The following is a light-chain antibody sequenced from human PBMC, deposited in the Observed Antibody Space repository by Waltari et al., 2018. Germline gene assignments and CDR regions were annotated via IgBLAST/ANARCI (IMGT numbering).Light chain of an antibody. CDR3: QQYNNWPPT. V-gene: IGKV3D-15*01. J-gene: IGKJ3*01. CDR1: QTISSN. Sequence: EIVMTQSPATLSVSPGERATLSCRASQTISSNLAWYQQIPGQAPRLLIYGASTRATGSPARFSGRGSGTEFTLTISSPQSEDFAVYYCQQYNNWPPTFGPGTKVHIK. CDR2: GAS.